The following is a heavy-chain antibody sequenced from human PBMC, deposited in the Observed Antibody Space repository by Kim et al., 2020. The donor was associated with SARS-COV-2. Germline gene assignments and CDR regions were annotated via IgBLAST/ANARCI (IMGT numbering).Heavy chain of an antibody. J-gene: IGHJ4*02. CDR1: GYTFTSYG. Sequence: ASVKVSCKASGYTFTSYGISWVRQAPGQGLEWMGWISAYNGNTNYAQKLQGRVTMTTDTSTSTAYMELRSLRSDDTAVYYCARDRPYDFWGAKLDQGVDYWGQRTLVTVSS. V-gene: IGHV1-18*04. CDR3: ARDRPYDFWGAKLDQGVDY. CDR2: ISAYNGNT. D-gene: IGHD3-3*01.